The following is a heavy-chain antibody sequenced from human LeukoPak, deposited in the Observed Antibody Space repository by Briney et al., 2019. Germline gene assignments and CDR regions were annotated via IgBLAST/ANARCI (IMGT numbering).Heavy chain of an antibody. CDR2: ISYDGSNK. D-gene: IGHD3-3*01. Sequence: GGSLRLSCAASGFTFSSYAMHWVHQATGKGLEWVAVISYDGSNKYYADSVKGRFTISRDNSKNTLYLQMNSLRAEDTAVYYCARVIAYYDFWSGYDYWGQGTLVTVSS. V-gene: IGHV3-30-3*01. J-gene: IGHJ4*02. CDR3: ARVIAYYDFWSGYDY. CDR1: GFTFSSYA.